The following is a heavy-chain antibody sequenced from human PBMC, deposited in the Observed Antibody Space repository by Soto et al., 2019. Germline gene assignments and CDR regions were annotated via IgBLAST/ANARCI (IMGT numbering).Heavy chain of an antibody. CDR1: GYTFSDYY. CDR3: AREPATAKPEGVDP. V-gene: IGHV1-2*02. Sequence: ASVKGSCKASGYTFSDYYIHWVRQAPGQGLEWMGWINPNSGGTKYAPKFQGGVTMTRDTSITTAYMELSRLRSGDTAVYYCAREPATAKPEGVDPWGQGTLVTVSS. D-gene: IGHD1-1*01. J-gene: IGHJ5*02. CDR2: INPNSGGT.